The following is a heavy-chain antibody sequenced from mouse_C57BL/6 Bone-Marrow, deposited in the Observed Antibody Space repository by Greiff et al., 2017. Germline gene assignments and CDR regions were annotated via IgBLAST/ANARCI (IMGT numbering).Heavy chain of an antibody. V-gene: IGHV1-50*01. Sequence: QVQLQQPGAELVKPGASVKLSCKASGYTFTSYWMQWVKQRPGQGLEWIGEIDPSDSYTNYNQKFKGKATLTVDTSSSTAYMQLSSLTSEDSAVYYCARIHYGSSPFAYWGQGTLVTVSA. CDR1: GYTFTSYW. J-gene: IGHJ3*01. CDR2: IDPSDSYT. CDR3: ARIHYGSSPFAY. D-gene: IGHD1-1*01.